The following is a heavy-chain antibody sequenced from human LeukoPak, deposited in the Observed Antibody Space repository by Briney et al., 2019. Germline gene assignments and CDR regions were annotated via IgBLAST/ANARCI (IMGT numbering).Heavy chain of an antibody. CDR1: GYTFTSYG. J-gene: IGHJ4*02. V-gene: IGHV1-18*01. Sequence: ASVKVSCKASGYTFTSYGISWVRQAPGQGLEWMGWISAYNGNTNHAQKLQGRVTMTTDTSTSTAYMELRSLRSDDTAVYYCASGRLVGATTDFDYWGQGTLVTVSS. CDR2: ISAYNGNT. D-gene: IGHD1-26*01. CDR3: ASGRLVGATTDFDY.